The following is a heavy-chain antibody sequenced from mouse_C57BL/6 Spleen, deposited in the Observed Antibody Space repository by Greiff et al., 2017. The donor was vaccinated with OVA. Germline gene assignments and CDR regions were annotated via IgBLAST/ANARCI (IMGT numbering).Heavy chain of an antibody. CDR2: IYPGDGDT. CDR1: GYAFSSSW. CDR3: ARWDYYSNYFDY. Sequence: VQLVESGPELVKPGASVKISCKASGYAFSSSWMNWVKQRPGKGLEWIGRIYPGDGDTNYNGKFKGKATLTADKSSSTAYMQLSSLTSEDSAVYFCARWDYYSNYFDYWGQGTTLTVSS. D-gene: IGHD2-5*01. V-gene: IGHV1-82*01. J-gene: IGHJ2*01.